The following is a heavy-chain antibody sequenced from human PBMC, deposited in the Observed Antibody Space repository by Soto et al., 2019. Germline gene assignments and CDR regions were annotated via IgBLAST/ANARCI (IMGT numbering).Heavy chain of an antibody. Sequence: QVQLVQSGAEVKKPGASVKVSCKASGYTFTNYDINWVRQAPGQGLEWMGWISAYNGDTNYAQKLQGRATMTTVTSTSTAYMELRSLRSDDTAVYYCARSGLPDPVVVVGHTPFDPWGKGTLVTVSS. CDR3: ARSGLPDPVVVVGHTPFDP. CDR2: ISAYNGDT. J-gene: IGHJ5*02. V-gene: IGHV1-18*01. CDR1: GYTFTNYD. D-gene: IGHD2-15*01.